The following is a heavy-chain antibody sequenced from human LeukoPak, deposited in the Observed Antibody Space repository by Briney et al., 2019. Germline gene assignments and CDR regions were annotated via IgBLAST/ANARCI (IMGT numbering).Heavy chain of an antibody. V-gene: IGHV3-21*01. D-gene: IGHD2-15*01. Sequence: PGGSLRLSCAASGFSFSSYSLNWVREAPGKGLEWVSSISSSSGYMFYAGSVTGRFTISRDNAKNSLYLQMNSLRAEDTAVYYCAREFGGGPNYYSGMDVWGPGTTVPVSS. CDR1: GFSFSSYS. CDR2: ISSSSGYM. J-gene: IGHJ6*02. CDR3: AREFGGGPNYYSGMDV.